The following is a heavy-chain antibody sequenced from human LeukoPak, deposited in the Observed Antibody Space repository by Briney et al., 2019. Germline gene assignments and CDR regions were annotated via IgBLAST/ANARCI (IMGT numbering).Heavy chain of an antibody. CDR1: GGSISSYY. Sequence: SETLSLTCTVSGGSISSYYWSWIRQPPGKGLEWIGYISYSGNTNYNPSLKSRVTMSVDTSKNQFSLKLSSVTAADTAVYYCARGGYNWNDLDYWGQGTLVTVSS. CDR3: ARGGYNWNDLDY. J-gene: IGHJ4*02. D-gene: IGHD1-1*01. V-gene: IGHV4-59*12. CDR2: ISYSGNT.